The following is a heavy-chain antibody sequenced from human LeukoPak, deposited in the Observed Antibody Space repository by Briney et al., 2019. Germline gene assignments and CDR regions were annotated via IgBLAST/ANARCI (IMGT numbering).Heavy chain of an antibody. D-gene: IGHD6-13*01. J-gene: IGHJ4*02. Sequence: GGSLRLSCAASGFTFSSYGMHWVRQAPGKGLEWVAVISYDGSNKYYADSVKGRFTISRDNSKNTLYLQMNSLRAEDTAVYYCAKIAAVFDYWGQGTLVTVSS. CDR3: AKIAAVFDY. CDR1: GFTFSSYG. V-gene: IGHV3-30*18. CDR2: ISYDGSNK.